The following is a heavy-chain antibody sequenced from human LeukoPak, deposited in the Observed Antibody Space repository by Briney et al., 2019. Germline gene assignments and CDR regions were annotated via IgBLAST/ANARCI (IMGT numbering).Heavy chain of an antibody. CDR1: GITLSNYG. V-gene: IGHV3-23*01. D-gene: IGHD2-2*01. J-gene: IGHJ4*02. CDR2: ISERGGST. CDR3: PKGGYCSSASCPFDY. Sequence: GGSLRLSCVVSGITLSNYGMSWVRQAPGKGLEWVSGISERGGSTNYADSVKGRFIISRDTSKNTVYLQMNSLRVEDTAVYYCPKGGYCSSASCPFDYWGPGTLVTVSS.